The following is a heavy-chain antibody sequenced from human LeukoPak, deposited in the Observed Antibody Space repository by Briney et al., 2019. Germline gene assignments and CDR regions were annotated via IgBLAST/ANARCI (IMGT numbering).Heavy chain of an antibody. D-gene: IGHD3-10*01. V-gene: IGHV1-2*02. CDR2: INPNSGGT. J-gene: IGHJ4*02. Sequence: ASVKVSCKAPGYTFTGYYMHWVRQAPGQGLEWMGWINPNSGGTNYAQKFQGRVTMTRDTSISTAYMELSRLRSDDTAVYYCARVGKGSDYFDYWGQGTLVTVSS. CDR3: ARVGKGSDYFDY. CDR1: GYTFTGYY.